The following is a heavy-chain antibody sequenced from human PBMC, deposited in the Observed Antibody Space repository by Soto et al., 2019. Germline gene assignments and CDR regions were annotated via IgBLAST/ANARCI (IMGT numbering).Heavy chain of an antibody. Sequence: SETLSLTCTVSGGSISNYYWSWIRQSPGKGLEWIGFIYYSGSTNYNPSLKSRVTMSVNPSKKQFSLKLSTVTAADTAVYYCAIGQWLNYFYYCREVWGKGSSFTGSS. V-gene: IGHV4-59*01. CDR1: GGSISNYY. D-gene: IGHD6-19*01. J-gene: IGHJ6*03. CDR2: IYYSGST. CDR3: AIGQWLNYFYYCREV.